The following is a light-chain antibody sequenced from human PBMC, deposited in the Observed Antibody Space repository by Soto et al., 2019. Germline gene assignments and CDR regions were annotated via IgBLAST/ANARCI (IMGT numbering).Light chain of an antibody. J-gene: IGKJ2*01. Sequence: DILMTQSPSALSASVGDRVTITCRASQSISTFLAWYQQKPGKAPNLLIYYASNLQSGVPSRFGGSGSGTEFSLTISTLQPDDFATSYCQQYNSYPYTFGQGTKLEIK. CDR1: QSISTF. V-gene: IGKV1-5*03. CDR2: YAS. CDR3: QQYNSYPYT.